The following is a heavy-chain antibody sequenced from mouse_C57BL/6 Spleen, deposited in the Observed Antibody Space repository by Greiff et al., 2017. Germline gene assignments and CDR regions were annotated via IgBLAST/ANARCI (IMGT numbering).Heavy chain of an antibody. Sequence: EVQLQQSGPVLVKPGASVKLSCKASGYTFTDYYMNWVKQSHGKSLEWIGVINPYNGGTSYNQKFKGKATLTVDKSSSTAYMELNSLTSEDSAVYYCARVYYGNSYPFAYWGQGTLVTVSA. CDR3: ARVYYGNSYPFAY. V-gene: IGHV1-19*01. D-gene: IGHD2-1*01. CDR1: GYTFTDYY. J-gene: IGHJ3*01. CDR2: INPYNGGT.